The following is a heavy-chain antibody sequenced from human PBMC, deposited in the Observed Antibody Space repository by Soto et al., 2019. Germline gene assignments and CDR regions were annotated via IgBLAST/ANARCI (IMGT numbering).Heavy chain of an antibody. V-gene: IGHV4-59*08. CDR2: IYYSGST. CDR1: GDSIRSLY. J-gene: IGHJ4*02. D-gene: IGHD6-6*01. Sequence: SETLSLTCSVSGDSIRSLYWSWIRQPLGKGLEYIGYIYYSGSTNYNPSLKSRVTMSLDTSKNQFSLKLSSVTAADTAVYFCARYLFSSSDFDYWGQGTLVTVSS. CDR3: ARYLFSSSDFDY.